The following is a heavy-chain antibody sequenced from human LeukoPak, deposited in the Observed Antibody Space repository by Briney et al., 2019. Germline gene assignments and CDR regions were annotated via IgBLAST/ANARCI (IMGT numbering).Heavy chain of an antibody. D-gene: IGHD3/OR15-3a*01. J-gene: IGHJ4*02. V-gene: IGHV2-5*01. CDR2: IFWNDDK. Sequence: SGPTLVKPTQTLTLTCIFSGFSFSTSEVGVGWIRQPPGKALEWLALIFWNDDKRYSPSLKNRLTITQDTSKNQVVLTMTNMDPVDTATYYCAHSLWTSSYDRHFDYWGQGTLVTVSS. CDR1: GFSFSTSEVG. CDR3: AHSLWTSSYDRHFDY.